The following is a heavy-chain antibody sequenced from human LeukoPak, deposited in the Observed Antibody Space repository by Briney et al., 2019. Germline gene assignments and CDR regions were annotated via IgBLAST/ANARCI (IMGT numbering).Heavy chain of an antibody. J-gene: IGHJ5*02. D-gene: IGHD3-3*01. CDR3: ARNTGQYSKIFGS. CDR2: VNPNSGHT. V-gene: IGHV1-8*02. Sequence: ASVEVSCKASGYTFTSYDINWVRQATGQGLEWMGWVNPNSGHTAYAQQFQGRVTMTRDTSKTTAYMELSSLRSEDTAVYYCARNTGQYSKIFGSWGQGTLVTVSS. CDR1: GYTFTSYD.